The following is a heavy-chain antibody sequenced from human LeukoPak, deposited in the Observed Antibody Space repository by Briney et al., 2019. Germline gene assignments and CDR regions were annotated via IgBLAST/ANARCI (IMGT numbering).Heavy chain of an antibody. CDR1: GGSFGDFY. V-gene: IGHV4-59*01. Sequence: SETLSLTCAVSGGSFGDFYWSWIRQPPGKGLEWIGYIYYSGSTNYNPSLKSRVTISVDTSKNQFSLKLSSVTAADTAVYYCARGPPSYYYVSILDYWGQGTLVTVSS. CDR2: IYYSGST. J-gene: IGHJ4*02. CDR3: ARGPPSYYYVSILDY. D-gene: IGHD3-10*02.